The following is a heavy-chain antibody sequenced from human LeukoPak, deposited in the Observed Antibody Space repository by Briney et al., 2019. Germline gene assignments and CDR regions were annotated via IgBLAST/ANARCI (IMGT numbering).Heavy chain of an antibody. V-gene: IGHV4-39*01. CDR2: IYYSGST. CDR1: GGSISSHYY. D-gene: IGHD3-10*01. J-gene: IGHJ4*02. CDR3: ARQYGSGSAYTPVVDL. Sequence: SGTLSLTCTVSGGSISSHYYWIWIRQPPGKGLEWIGSIYYSGSTYYNPSLKSRVTISVDTSKNQFSLKLSSLTAAETAVYYCARQYGSGSAYTPVVDLWGQGTLVTVSS.